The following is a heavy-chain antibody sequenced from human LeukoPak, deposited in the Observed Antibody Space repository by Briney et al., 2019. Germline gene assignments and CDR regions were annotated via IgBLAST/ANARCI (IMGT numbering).Heavy chain of an antibody. V-gene: IGHV5-51*01. J-gene: IGHJ4*02. CDR1: GYAFASYW. CDR2: VDPSDSDT. D-gene: IGHD5-12*01. CDR3: ARAARSGTVYFDY. Sequence: PGESLKISCRVSGYAFASYWIGWVRQVPGKGLEWMGMVDPSDSDTRYSPSFQGQVTFSVEESITTASLQWSSLRASDTAIYYCARAARSGTVYFDYWGQGTLVTVSP.